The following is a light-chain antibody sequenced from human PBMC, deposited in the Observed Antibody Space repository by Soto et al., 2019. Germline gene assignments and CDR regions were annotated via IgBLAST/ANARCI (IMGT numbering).Light chain of an antibody. V-gene: IGKV3-20*01. Sequence: EIVLTQSPGTLSLSPGERATLSCRASQSVTSNYLAWYQQKPGQAPGLLIYGASSRATGIPDRFSGSGSGTDFTLTISRLEPEDFAVYYCQQYGASPYTFGPGTKLEIK. CDR3: QQYGASPYT. CDR1: QSVTSNY. J-gene: IGKJ2*01. CDR2: GAS.